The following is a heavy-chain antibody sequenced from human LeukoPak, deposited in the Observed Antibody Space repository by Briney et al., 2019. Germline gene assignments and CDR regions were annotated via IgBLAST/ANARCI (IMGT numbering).Heavy chain of an antibody. CDR2: IPASGLKT. Sequence: GGSLRLSCAASGFTFSSSAMGWVRRAPQKGLEWVSAIPASGLKTYYTGSVRGRFTISRDNSKNTVYLQMQSLRAEDAAVYYCAKNREYCYDRWGQGTLVTVSS. CDR3: AKNREYCYDR. V-gene: IGHV3-23*01. CDR1: GFTFSSSA. D-gene: IGHD2-21*01. J-gene: IGHJ5*02.